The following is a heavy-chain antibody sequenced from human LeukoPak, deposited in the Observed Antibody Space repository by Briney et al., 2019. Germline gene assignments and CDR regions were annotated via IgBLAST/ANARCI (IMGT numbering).Heavy chain of an antibody. V-gene: IGHV3-66*01. Sequence: GGSLRLSCAAASGFTVSSHHMTWVRQAPGKGLEWVSVIYSGGNTFYADSVKGRFTISRDNSKTTLFLQMNTLRIEDMAVYYCAWGGPSYYDTSGLDYWGQGTLVTVSS. CDR2: IYSGGNT. D-gene: IGHD3-22*01. CDR1: GFTVSSHH. CDR3: AWGGPSYYDTSGLDY. J-gene: IGHJ4*02.